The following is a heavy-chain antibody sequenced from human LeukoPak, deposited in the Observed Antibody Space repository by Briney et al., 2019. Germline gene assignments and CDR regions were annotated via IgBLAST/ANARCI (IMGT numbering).Heavy chain of an antibody. CDR2: ISYDGSNK. J-gene: IGHJ6*02. Sequence: PGRSLRLSCAASGFTFSSYAMHWVRQAPGKGLEWVAVISYDGSNKYYADSVKGRFTISRDNSKNTLYLQMNSLRAEDTAVYYCARDLRRRISYGMDVWGQGTTVTVSS. V-gene: IGHV3-30-3*01. CDR3: ARDLRRRISYGMDV. CDR1: GFTFSSYA. D-gene: IGHD3-10*01.